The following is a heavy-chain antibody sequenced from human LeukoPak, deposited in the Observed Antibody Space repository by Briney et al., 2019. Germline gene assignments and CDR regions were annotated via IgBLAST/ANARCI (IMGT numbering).Heavy chain of an antibody. J-gene: IGHJ2*01. Sequence: PSQTLSLTCAVSGGSISSGGYSWSWIQQPPGKGLEWVGYIYHGGSTYYNPSLKSRVTISVDRSKNQFSLKLSSVTAADTAVYYCAREGGPWYFDLWGRGTLVTVSS. CDR3: AREGGPWYFDL. CDR1: GGSISSGGYS. V-gene: IGHV4-30-2*01. CDR2: IYHGGST.